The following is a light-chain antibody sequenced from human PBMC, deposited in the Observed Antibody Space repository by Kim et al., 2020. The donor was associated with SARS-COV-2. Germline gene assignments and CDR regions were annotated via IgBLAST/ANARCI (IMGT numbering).Light chain of an antibody. CDR3: QQYHWWPLT. CDR1: QTLSGR. J-gene: IGKJ4*01. CDR2: DTS. V-gene: IGKV3-15*01. Sequence: VSPGAGATLSCSASQTLSGRLAWFPQKPGQAPRLLIYDTSTRATDIPPRFSGRGSGTEFTLTISSVQSEDFAVYYCQQYHWWPLTFGGGTKVDI.